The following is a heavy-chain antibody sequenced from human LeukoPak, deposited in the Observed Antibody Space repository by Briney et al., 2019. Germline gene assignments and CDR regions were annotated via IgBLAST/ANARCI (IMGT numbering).Heavy chain of an antibody. Sequence: NPGGSLRLSCAASGFTFSSYSMNWVRQAPGKGLEWVSSISSSSSYIYYADSVKGRFTISRDNAKNSLYLQMNSLRAEDTAVYYCARDKFHCSSTSCPRRAAAGRLDYWGQGTLVTVSS. CDR3: ARDKFHCSSTSCPRRAAAGRLDY. J-gene: IGHJ4*02. CDR1: GFTFSSYS. V-gene: IGHV3-21*01. D-gene: IGHD2-2*01. CDR2: ISSSSSYI.